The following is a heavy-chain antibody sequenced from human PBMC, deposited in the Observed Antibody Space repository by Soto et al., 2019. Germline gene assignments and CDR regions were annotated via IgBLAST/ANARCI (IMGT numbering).Heavy chain of an antibody. D-gene: IGHD6-13*01. CDR2: INQDGTQK. CDR1: GFTLSTYW. Sequence: EVQLVESGGGLVQPGGSLRLSCAASGFTLSTYWMHWVRQTAGKGLEWVATINQDGTQKYHVDSVKGRFTISRDNAQNSLHLQMNSLRAEDTAVYFCARAIGAGDAFWGRGTLVTVSS. V-gene: IGHV3-7*01. J-gene: IGHJ4*02. CDR3: ARAIGAGDAF.